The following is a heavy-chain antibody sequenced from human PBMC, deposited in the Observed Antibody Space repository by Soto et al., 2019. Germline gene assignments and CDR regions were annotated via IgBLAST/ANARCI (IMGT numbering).Heavy chain of an antibody. CDR1: GYTFTSYG. Sequence: QVQLVQSGAEVKKPGASVKVSCKASGYTFTSYGISWVRQAPGQGLEWMGWISAYNGNTNYAQKLQGRVTMTTDTSTSTAYFALRSLRSDATAVYYCERSWGSSSWYSWDVYTGCNWFDPWGQGTLVTVSS. V-gene: IGHV1-18*01. CDR2: ISAYNGNT. J-gene: IGHJ5*02. CDR3: ERSWGSSSWYSWDVYTGCNWFDP. D-gene: IGHD6-13*01.